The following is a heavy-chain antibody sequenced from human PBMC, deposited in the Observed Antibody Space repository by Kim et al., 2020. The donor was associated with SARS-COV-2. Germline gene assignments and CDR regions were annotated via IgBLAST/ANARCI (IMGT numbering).Heavy chain of an antibody. V-gene: IGHV4-59*01. CDR3: GGAAKVPRGFPDFFGP. Sequence: SETLSLTCTVSGDSISPYYWSWIRQPPGKGLEWIAFIIKSGTTNNNPPSGSASPFPLNTPKNQVSWTIRLGTAADTPAISVGGAAKVPRGFPDFFGPWG. D-gene: IGHD3-16*01. CDR2: IIKSGTT. J-gene: IGHJ5*02. CDR1: GDSISPYY.